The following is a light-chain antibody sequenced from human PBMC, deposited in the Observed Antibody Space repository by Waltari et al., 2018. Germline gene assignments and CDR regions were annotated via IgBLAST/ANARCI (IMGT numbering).Light chain of an antibody. CDR2: DAS. CDR1: QTVRGY. CDR3: QHRSDWPLYT. V-gene: IGKV3-11*01. Sequence: EIVLTQSPATLSLSPGESATLSCRASQTVRGYLAWYQHKLGQAPRLLMSDASKRATGIPARFSGSGSGTDCTLIITSLEPEDFAVYYCQHRSDWPLYTFGQGTKLELK. J-gene: IGKJ2*01.